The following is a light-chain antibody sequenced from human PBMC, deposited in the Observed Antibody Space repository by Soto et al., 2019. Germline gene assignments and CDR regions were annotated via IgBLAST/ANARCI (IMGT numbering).Light chain of an antibody. CDR1: QSVSSY. V-gene: IGKV3-11*01. CDR3: QQRLNWPPLT. CDR2: DAS. J-gene: IGKJ4*01. Sequence: EIVLTQSPATLSLSPGERATLSCRASQSVSSYLAWYQQKPGQAPRLLIYDASNRATGIPARFSGSGSGPDFTLTISSLAPEDSAIYYCQQRLNWPPLTFGGGTKVEIK.